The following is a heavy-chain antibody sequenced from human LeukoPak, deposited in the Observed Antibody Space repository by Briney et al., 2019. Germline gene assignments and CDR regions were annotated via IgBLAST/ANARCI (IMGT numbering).Heavy chain of an antibody. Sequence: PGGSLRLSCAASGFTFSSYWMSWVRQAPGKGLEWVANIKQDGSEKYYVDSVKGRFTISRDNAKNTLYLQMNSLRAEDTAVYYCAKYIGSGFSFEHWGQGTLVAVSS. V-gene: IGHV3-7*03. CDR2: IKQDGSEK. D-gene: IGHD5-12*01. CDR1: GFTFSSYW. J-gene: IGHJ4*02. CDR3: AKYIGSGFSFEH.